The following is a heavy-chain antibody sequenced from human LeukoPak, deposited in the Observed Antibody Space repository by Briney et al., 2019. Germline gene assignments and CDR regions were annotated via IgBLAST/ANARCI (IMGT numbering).Heavy chain of an antibody. CDR2: ISSSGSTI. J-gene: IGHJ4*02. D-gene: IGHD5-12*01. CDR3: ATIVATTTKDY. CDR1: GFTFSDYY. Sequence: GGSLRLSCAASGFTFSDYYMSWIRQAPGKGLEWVSYISSSGSTIYYADSVKGRFTISRDNAKNSLYLQMNSLRAEDTAVYYCATIVATTTKDYWGQGTLVTVSS. V-gene: IGHV3-11*04.